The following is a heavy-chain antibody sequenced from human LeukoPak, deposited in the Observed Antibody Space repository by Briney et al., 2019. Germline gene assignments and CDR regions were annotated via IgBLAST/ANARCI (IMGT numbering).Heavy chain of an antibody. Sequence: GGSLRLSCAASGFTFSSYAMHWVRQAPGKGLEWVAVISYDGSNKYYADSVKGRFTISRDNSKNTLYLQMNSLGAEDTAVYYCARDLLHNYYYGMDVWGQGTTVTVSS. CDR2: ISYDGSNK. J-gene: IGHJ6*02. CDR1: GFTFSSYA. CDR3: ARDLLHNYYYGMDV. D-gene: IGHD3-10*01. V-gene: IGHV3-30-3*01.